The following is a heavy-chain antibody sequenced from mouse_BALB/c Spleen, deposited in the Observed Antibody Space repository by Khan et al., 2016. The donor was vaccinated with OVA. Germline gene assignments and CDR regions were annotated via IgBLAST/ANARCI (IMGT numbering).Heavy chain of an antibody. CDR1: GYTFTSYV. J-gene: IGHJ3*01. Sequence: VQLKQSGPEVVKPGASVKLSCKASGYTFTSYVMHWVKQKPGQGLEWIGYIYPFNDVTKFNEKFNGQATLTSDKSSSTAYLELSSLTSEDSAAYEAAPVGTYSVTFVYWGQGTLVTVSA. CDR2: IYPFNDVT. CDR3: APVGTYSVTFVY. V-gene: IGHV1S136*01. D-gene: IGHD1-1*01.